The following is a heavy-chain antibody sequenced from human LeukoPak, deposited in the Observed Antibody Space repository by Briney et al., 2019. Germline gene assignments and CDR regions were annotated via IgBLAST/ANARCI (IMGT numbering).Heavy chain of an antibody. CDR2: ISAYNGNT. CDR3: ARTDSSTSCYMGGGSCYLPH. J-gene: IGHJ4*02. CDR1: GYTFTSYG. D-gene: IGHD2-2*01. V-gene: IGHV1-18*01. Sequence: ASVKVSCKASGYTFTSYGISWVRQAPGQGLEWMGWISAYNGNTNYARKLQGRGTMTTDTSTSTAYMELRSLRSDDTAVYYCARTDSSTSCYMGGGSCYLPHWGQGTLVTVSS.